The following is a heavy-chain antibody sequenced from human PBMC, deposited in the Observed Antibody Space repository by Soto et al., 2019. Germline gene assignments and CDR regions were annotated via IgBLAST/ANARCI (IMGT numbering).Heavy chain of an antibody. CDR2: IKSSGNNI. Sequence: PGGSLRLSCAASGFIFGSYSMSWVRQAPGKGPEWISYIKSSGNNIYYADSVKGRFTISRDNAKNSLYLQMNSLRAEDTAVYYCARWVAGYDYWGQGTLVTVSS. V-gene: IGHV3-48*01. CDR1: GFIFGSYS. J-gene: IGHJ4*02. CDR3: ARWVAGYDY. D-gene: IGHD2-15*01.